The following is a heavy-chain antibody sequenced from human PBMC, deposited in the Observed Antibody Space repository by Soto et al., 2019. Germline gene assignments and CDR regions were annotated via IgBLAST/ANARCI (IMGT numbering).Heavy chain of an antibody. Sequence: SETLSLTCTVSGGSISSYYWSWIRQPPGKGLEWIGYIYYSGSTNYNPSLKSRVTISVDTSKNQFSLKLSSVTAADTAVYYCARDEGYSSSWYMWWGQGTLVTVSS. J-gene: IGHJ4*02. V-gene: IGHV4-59*01. CDR3: ARDEGYSSSWYMW. D-gene: IGHD6-13*01. CDR2: IYYSGST. CDR1: GGSISSYY.